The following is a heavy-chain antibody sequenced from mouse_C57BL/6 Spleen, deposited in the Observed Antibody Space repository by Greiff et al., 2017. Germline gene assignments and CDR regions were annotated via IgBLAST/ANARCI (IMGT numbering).Heavy chain of an antibody. CDR2: IDPSDSYT. CDR3: ARKPFYDYDGFDY. D-gene: IGHD2-4*01. CDR1: GYTFTSYW. V-gene: IGHV1-50*01. J-gene: IGHJ2*01. Sequence: QVQLQQPGAELVKPGASVKLSCKASGYTFTSYWMQWVKQRPGQGLEWIGEIDPSDSYTNYNQKFKGKATLTVDTSSSTAYMQLSSLTSEDSAVYYCARKPFYDYDGFDYWGQGTTLTVSS.